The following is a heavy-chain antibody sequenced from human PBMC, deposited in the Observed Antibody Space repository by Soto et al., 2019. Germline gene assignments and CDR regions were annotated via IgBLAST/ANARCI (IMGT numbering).Heavy chain of an antibody. CDR2: SFYSGAT. Sequence: QVQLQESGPGLVNPSQTLSLTCTVSGGSISSGGYYWSWIRQHPGKVLEWIGYSFYSGATYYNPSLKSRTVISVDTSKNQFSLTLSSLTAADTAVYYCARVQPYDYGANAGWLDPWGQGTLVTVSS. V-gene: IGHV4-31*03. J-gene: IGHJ5*02. D-gene: IGHD4-17*01. CDR1: GGSISSGGYY. CDR3: ARVQPYDYGANAGWLDP.